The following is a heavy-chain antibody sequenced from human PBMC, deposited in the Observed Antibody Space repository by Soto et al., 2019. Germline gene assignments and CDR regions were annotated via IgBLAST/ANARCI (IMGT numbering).Heavy chain of an antibody. CDR2: ISGSGGST. CDR3: AKGPHDYGDYYYYYMDV. V-gene: IGHV3-23*01. Sequence: GXSLRLSCAASGFTFSSYALSWFRQAPVNGLEWVSAISGSGGSTYYADSVKGRFTISRDNSKNTLYLQMNSLRAEDTAVYYCAKGPHDYGDYYYYYMDVWGKGTTVTVSS. CDR1: GFTFSSYA. J-gene: IGHJ6*03. D-gene: IGHD4-17*01.